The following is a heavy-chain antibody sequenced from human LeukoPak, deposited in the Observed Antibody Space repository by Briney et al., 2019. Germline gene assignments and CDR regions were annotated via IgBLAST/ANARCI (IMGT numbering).Heavy chain of an antibody. CDR2: ISAYNGNT. Sequence: GASVKVSCKASGYTFTSYGISWVRQAPGQGLEWMGWISAYNGNTNYAQKLQGRVTMTTDTSTSTAYMELRSLRSDDTAVYYCARVAPGYDFWSGYLQIGGAIDYWGQGTLVTVSS. V-gene: IGHV1-18*01. CDR3: ARVAPGYDFWSGYLQIGGAIDY. D-gene: IGHD3-3*01. CDR1: GYTFTSYG. J-gene: IGHJ4*02.